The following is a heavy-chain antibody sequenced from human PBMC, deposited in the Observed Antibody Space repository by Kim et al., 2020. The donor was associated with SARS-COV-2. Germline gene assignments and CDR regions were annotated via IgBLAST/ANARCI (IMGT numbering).Heavy chain of an antibody. V-gene: IGHV3-74*01. J-gene: IGHJ4*02. D-gene: IGHD5-18*01. Sequence: AESVKRRFTISRDNAKNTLSLQMNSLTVEDTAVYYCARGGTGNTYGYGDYWGQGTLVTVSS. CDR3: ARGGTGNTYGYGDY.